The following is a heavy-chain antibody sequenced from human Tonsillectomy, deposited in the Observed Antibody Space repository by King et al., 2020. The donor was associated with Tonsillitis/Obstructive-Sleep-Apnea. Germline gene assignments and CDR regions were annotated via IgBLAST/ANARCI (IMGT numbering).Heavy chain of an antibody. V-gene: IGHV3-7*01. J-gene: IGHJ6*03. D-gene: IGHD3-9*01. CDR3: ARGKAILTGYYPYYYYYMDV. CDR2: IKQDGSEK. CDR1: GFTFSSYW. Sequence: VQLVESGGGLVQPGGSLRLSCAASGFTFSSYWMSWVRQAPGKGLEWVANIKQDGSEKYYVDSVKGRFTISRDNAKNSLYLQMNSLRAEDTAVYYCARGKAILTGYYPYYYYYMDVWGKGTTVTISS.